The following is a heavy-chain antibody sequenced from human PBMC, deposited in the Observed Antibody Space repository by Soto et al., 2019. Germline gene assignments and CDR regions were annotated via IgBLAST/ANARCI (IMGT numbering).Heavy chain of an antibody. CDR2: IFYSGGT. J-gene: IGHJ4*02. V-gene: IGHV4-59*01. Sequence: PSETLSLTCTVSGGSMSIYYWTWIRPPPGKGLEWIGHIFYSGGTDYNPSLKSRVTMSVDTSKNQFSLKLNSVTAADTAVYYCARTRSGDGSGSYPYFDYWSQGALVTVSS. CDR1: GGSMSIYY. CDR3: ARTRSGDGSGSYPYFDY. D-gene: IGHD3-10*01.